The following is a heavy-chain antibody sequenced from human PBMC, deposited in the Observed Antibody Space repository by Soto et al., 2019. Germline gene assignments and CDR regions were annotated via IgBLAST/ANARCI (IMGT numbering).Heavy chain of an antibody. CDR1: VGSLSSSAYS. CDR2: IYQSGST. CDR3: ARELLFYDSDGFSWDDAFDI. V-gene: IGHV4-30-2*01. Sequence: SEALSLTCAVSVGSLSSSAYSWSWIRQPPGKGLEWIRFIYQSGSTYYNPSLKSRVTMSLDRPKNQFSLKLSSVTAADTAVYYCARELLFYDSDGFSWDDAFDIWGQGTMVTVSS. D-gene: IGHD3-22*01. J-gene: IGHJ3*02.